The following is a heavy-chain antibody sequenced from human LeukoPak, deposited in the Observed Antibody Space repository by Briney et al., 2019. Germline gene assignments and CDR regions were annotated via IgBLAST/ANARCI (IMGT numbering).Heavy chain of an antibody. CDR3: ARDLEGYGSGRYILDY. Sequence: GGSLRLSCAASGFTFSSYAMHWVRQAPGKGLEWVAVISYDGSNKYYADSVKGRFTISRDNSKNTLYLQMNSLRAEDTTVYYCARDLEGYGSGRYILDYWGQGTLVTVSS. V-gene: IGHV3-30*04. CDR1: GFTFSSYA. CDR2: ISYDGSNK. D-gene: IGHD3-10*01. J-gene: IGHJ4*02.